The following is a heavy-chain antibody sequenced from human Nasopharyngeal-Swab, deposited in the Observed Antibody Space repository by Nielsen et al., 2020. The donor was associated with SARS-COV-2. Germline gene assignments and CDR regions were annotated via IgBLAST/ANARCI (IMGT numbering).Heavy chain of an antibody. V-gene: IGHV1-2*06. CDR3: ARGDGQWLNPVYYFDY. Sequence: ASVKVSCKASGYTFTGYYMHWVRQAPGQGLEWMGRINPNSGGTNYAQKFQGRVTMTRDTSISTAYMELSRLRSDDTAVYYCARGDGQWLNPVYYFDYWGQGTLVTVSS. CDR1: GYTFTGYY. J-gene: IGHJ4*02. D-gene: IGHD6-19*01. CDR2: INPNSGGT.